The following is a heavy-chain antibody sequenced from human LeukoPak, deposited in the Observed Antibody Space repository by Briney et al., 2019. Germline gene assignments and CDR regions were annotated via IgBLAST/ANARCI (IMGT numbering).Heavy chain of an antibody. CDR3: ARDLSGSYMSDY. CDR1: GFTFSSYS. J-gene: IGHJ4*02. V-gene: IGHV3-21*06. Sequence: GGSLRLSCAASGFTFSSYSMNWVRQAPGKGLEWVSSISSSSGYIYYADSVKGRFTISRDNAKNSLYLQMNSLRAEDTAVYYCARDLSGSYMSDYWGQGTLVTVSS. CDR2: ISSSSGYI. D-gene: IGHD3-10*01.